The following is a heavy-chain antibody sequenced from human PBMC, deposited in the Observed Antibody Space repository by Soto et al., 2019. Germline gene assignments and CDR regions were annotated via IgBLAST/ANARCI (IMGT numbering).Heavy chain of an antibody. J-gene: IGHJ6*02. Sequence: GESLKISCKGSGYSFTSYWIGWVRQMTGKGLEWMGIIYPGDSDTRYSPSFQGQVTISADKSISTAYLQWSSLKASDTAMYYCAGGGVRGVITRTRDYYGMDVWGQGTTVPSP. CDR2: IYPGDSDT. CDR1: GYSFTSYW. D-gene: IGHD3-10*01. CDR3: AGGGVRGVITRTRDYYGMDV. V-gene: IGHV5-51*01.